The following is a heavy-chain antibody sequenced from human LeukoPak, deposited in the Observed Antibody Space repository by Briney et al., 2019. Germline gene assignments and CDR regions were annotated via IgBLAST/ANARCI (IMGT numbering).Heavy chain of an antibody. V-gene: IGHV3-23*01. CDR1: GITLSNYG. Sequence: GGSLRRSCAVSGITLSNYGMSWVRQAPGKGLEWVAGISDSGGRTKYADSVKGRFTISRDNSKNTLYLQMNSLRAEDTAVYFCAKRGVVIRVILVGFHKEAYYFDYWGQGTLVTVSS. J-gene: IGHJ4*02. CDR2: ISDSGGRT. D-gene: IGHD3-22*01. CDR3: AKRGVVIRVILVGFHKEAYYFDY.